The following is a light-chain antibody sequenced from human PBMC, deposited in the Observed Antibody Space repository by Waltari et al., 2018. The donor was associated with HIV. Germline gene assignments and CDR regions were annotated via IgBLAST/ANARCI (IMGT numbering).Light chain of an antibody. Sequence: DIQLTQSPAFLSASAGDRVIITCLASLGFSGYVAWYQQKPGKAPKLLIYGTTILQGGVPSRFTGGGSGTEFTLTNNGLPPEDSATYNCQQLRTFGPGTNVEIK. CDR2: GTT. CDR1: LGFSGY. J-gene: IGKJ1*01. CDR3: QQLRT. V-gene: IGKV1-9*01.